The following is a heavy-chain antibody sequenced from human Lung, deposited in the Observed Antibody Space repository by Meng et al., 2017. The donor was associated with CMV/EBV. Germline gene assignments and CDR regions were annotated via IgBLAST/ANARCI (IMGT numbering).Heavy chain of an antibody. Sequence: GGSLRLXCAASGFTFSSYAMHWVRQAPGKGLEWVAVISYDGSNKYYADSVKGRFTISRDNSKNTLYLQMNSLRAEDTAVYYCARAESITRIVVVMTSAGDAFDVWXQGTMVTVSS. J-gene: IGHJ3*01. V-gene: IGHV3-30*04. CDR3: ARAESITRIVVVMTSAGDAFDV. CDR1: GFTFSSYA. D-gene: IGHD3-22*01. CDR2: ISYDGSNK.